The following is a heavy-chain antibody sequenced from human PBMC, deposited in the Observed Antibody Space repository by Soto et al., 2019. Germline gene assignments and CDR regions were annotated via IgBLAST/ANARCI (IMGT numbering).Heavy chain of an antibody. Sequence: QVQLQESGPGLVKPSQTLSLTCTVSGGSISTGGYYWTWIRQHPGKGLEWIGYFYCSGSTYYNPCLNSRVTISVDTSKNQFSLKLSSVTAADKAVYYCARGLSVTLFDNWGQGTLVTVSS. CDR1: GGSISTGGYY. CDR2: FYCSGST. D-gene: IGHD4-17*01. CDR3: ARGLSVTLFDN. V-gene: IGHV4-31*03. J-gene: IGHJ4*02.